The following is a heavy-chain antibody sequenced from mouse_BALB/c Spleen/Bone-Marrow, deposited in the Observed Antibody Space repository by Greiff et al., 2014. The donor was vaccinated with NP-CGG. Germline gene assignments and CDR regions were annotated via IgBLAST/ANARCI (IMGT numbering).Heavy chain of an antibody. V-gene: IGHV1S41*01. J-gene: IGHJ3*01. CDR1: GYTFTSYW. Sequence: DLVKPGASVKLSCKASGYTFTSYWIHWVKQRPGQGLEWIGRIPPGSGTTYYDEMFKGKATLTVDTSSTTAYIQLSSLSSEDSAVYFCARGSYYYGSSSTWFAYWGQGTLVTVSA. D-gene: IGHD1-1*01. CDR3: ARGSYYYGSSSTWFAY. CDR2: IPPGSGTT.